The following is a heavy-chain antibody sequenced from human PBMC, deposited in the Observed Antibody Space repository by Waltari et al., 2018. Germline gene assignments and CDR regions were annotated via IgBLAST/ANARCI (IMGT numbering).Heavy chain of an antibody. Sequence: EVQLVESGGGLVQPGGSLRLSCAASGLTFSRYALSWVRQARGRGLEGVSSISGRDGRTNYADSAKGRFTISRDNVKNTLFLQMNSLRADDAAVYYCAKDLGGFSGSHWYFDLWGRGTLVTVSS. D-gene: IGHD5-12*01. CDR2: ISGRDGRT. CDR1: GLTFSRYA. V-gene: IGHV3-23*04. J-gene: IGHJ2*01. CDR3: AKDLGGFSGSHWYFDL.